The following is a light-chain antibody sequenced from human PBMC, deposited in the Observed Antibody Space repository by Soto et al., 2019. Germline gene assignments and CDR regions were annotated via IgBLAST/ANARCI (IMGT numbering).Light chain of an antibody. CDR1: SSNIGSNT. Sequence: QLVLTQPPSASGTPGQRVTISCSGSSSNIGSNTVNWYQQLPGTAPKLLIYSNNQRPSGVPDRFSGSKSGTSASLAISGLQSDDEADYYCAAWDDSLNGPVFGGGTKVTVL. CDR3: AAWDDSLNGPV. V-gene: IGLV1-44*01. J-gene: IGLJ2*01. CDR2: SNN.